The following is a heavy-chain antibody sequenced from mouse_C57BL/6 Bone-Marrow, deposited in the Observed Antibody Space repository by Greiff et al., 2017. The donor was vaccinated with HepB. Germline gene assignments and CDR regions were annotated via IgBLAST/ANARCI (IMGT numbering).Heavy chain of an antibody. V-gene: IGHV3-6*01. CDR3: ARGGVTGAY. D-gene: IGHD2-2*01. CDR2: ISYDGSN. Sequence: EVQLQESGPGLVKPSQSLSLTCSVTGYSITSGYYWNWIRQFPGNKLEWMGYISYDGSNNYNPSLKNRISITRDTSKNQFFLKLNFVTTEDTATYYCARGGVTGAYWGQGTLVTVSA. J-gene: IGHJ3*01. CDR1: GYSITSGYY.